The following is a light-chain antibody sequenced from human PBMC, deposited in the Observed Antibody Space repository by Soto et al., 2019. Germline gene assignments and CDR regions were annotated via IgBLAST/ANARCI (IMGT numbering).Light chain of an antibody. CDR3: CSYAGTTTFYV. V-gene: IGLV2-23*02. CDR2: DVT. CDR1: SSDVGKYNL. Sequence: QSVPTQPASVSGSPGQSITISCTGTSSDVGKYNLVSWYQHHPGKAPKLIISDVTQWPSGASNRFSGSKSGNTASLTIFGLQADDEADYYCCSYAGTTTFYVFGTGTKLTVL. J-gene: IGLJ1*01.